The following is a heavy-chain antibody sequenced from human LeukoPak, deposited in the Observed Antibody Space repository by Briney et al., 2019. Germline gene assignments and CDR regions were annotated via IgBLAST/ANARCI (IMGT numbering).Heavy chain of an antibody. CDR1: GFTFSSYG. J-gene: IGHJ1*01. CDR3: AKVQGYCSSTSCHAEYFQH. CDR2: IRYDGSNK. V-gene: IGHV3-30*02. D-gene: IGHD2-2*01. Sequence: GGSLRLSCAASGFTFSSYGMHWVRQAPGKGLEWVAFIRYDGSNKYYADSVKGRFTISRDNSKNTLYLQMNSLRAEDTAVYYCAKVQGYCSSTSCHAEYFQHWGQGTLVTVSS.